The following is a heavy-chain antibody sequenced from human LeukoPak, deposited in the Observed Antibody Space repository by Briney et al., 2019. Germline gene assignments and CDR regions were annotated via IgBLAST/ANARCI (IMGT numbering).Heavy chain of an antibody. D-gene: IGHD6-19*01. V-gene: IGHV4-34*01. CDR1: GGSFSGYY. J-gene: IGHJ3*02. CDR2: INHSGST. Sequence: SETLSLTCAVYGGSFSGYYWSWIRQPPGKGLEWIGEINHSGSTNYNPSLKSRVTISVDTSKNQFSLKLSSVTAADTAVYYCARHEGRNQWAFDIWGQGTMVTVSS. CDR3: ARHEGRNQWAFDI.